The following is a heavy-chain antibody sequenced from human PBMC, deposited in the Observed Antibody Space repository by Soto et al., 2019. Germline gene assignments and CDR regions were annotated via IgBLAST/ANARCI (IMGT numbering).Heavy chain of an antibody. V-gene: IGHV1-18*01. CDR3: ARGWYGDY. Sequence: QVHLVQSGAEVKKPGASVKVSCKGSGYIFTTYGITWVRQAPGQGLEWMGWISAHNGNTNYAQKLQGRVTVTRDTSPSPASMALTDLTSDDTAVYYCARGWYGDYWGHGALVTVSS. CDR2: ISAHNGNT. D-gene: IGHD2-15*01. J-gene: IGHJ4*01. CDR1: GYIFTTYG.